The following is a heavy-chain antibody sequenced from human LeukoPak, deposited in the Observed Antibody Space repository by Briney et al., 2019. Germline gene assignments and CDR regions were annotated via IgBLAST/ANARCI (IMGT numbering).Heavy chain of an antibody. V-gene: IGHV4-38-2*01. Sequence: PGGSLRLSCVASGFTFTRHGMNWVRQAPGKGLEWIGSIYYSGSTYYNPSLKSRVTISVDTSKNQFSLKLSSVTAADTAVYYCARVKFTMIVNDAFDIWGQGTMVTVSS. CDR2: IYYSGST. CDR1: GFTFTRHG. D-gene: IGHD3-22*01. J-gene: IGHJ3*02. CDR3: ARVKFTMIVNDAFDI.